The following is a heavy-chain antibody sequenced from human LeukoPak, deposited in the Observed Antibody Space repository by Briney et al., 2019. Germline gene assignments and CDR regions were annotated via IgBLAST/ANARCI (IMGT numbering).Heavy chain of an antibody. J-gene: IGHJ2*01. CDR1: RGSLSGYY. CDR2: INHSGST. Sequence: PSETLSLTCAVYRGSLSGYYWSWIRQPPAKGLEWIGEINHSGSTNYNPSLKSRVTISVDTSKNQFSLKLSSVTAADTAVYYCARGRYCSSTSCYTPAYFDLWGRGTLVTVSS. V-gene: IGHV4-34*01. CDR3: ARGRYCSSTSCYTPAYFDL. D-gene: IGHD2-2*02.